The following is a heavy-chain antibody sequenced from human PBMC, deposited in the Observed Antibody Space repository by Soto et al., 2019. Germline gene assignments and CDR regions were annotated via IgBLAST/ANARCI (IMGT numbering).Heavy chain of an antibody. Sequence: SETLSLTCAVSGYSISSGDYWGWIRQPPGKGLEWIGSIYHSVSTYYNPSLKSRVTISVDTSKNQFSLKLSSVTAADTAVYYCASGIEVPTPIRWFDSWGQGPLVTV. CDR1: GYSISSGDY. D-gene: IGHD1-20*01. V-gene: IGHV4-38-2*01. CDR2: IYHSVST. J-gene: IGHJ5*01. CDR3: ASGIEVPTPIRWFDS.